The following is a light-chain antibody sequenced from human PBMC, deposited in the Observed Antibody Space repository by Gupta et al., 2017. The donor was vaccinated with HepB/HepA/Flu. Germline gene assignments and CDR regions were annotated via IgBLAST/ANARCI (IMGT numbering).Light chain of an antibody. CDR3: HVWGTFSDHYVV. Sequence: SYVLTQSPSVSVAPGKTASITCGGDNIGSENVHWYQQKPGQAPVLVVHDDSDRPSGIPERFSGSKSTHTATLTINRVEAGDEADYYCHVWGTFSDHYVVFGGGTKLTVL. V-gene: IGLV3-21*03. CDR1: NIGSEN. J-gene: IGLJ3*02. CDR2: DDS.